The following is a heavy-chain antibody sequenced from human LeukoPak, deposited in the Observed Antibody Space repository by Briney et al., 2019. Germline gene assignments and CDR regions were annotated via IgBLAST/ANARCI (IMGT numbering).Heavy chain of an antibody. D-gene: IGHD2-2*01. Sequence: GESLKISCKGSGYSFTSYWIGWVRQMPGKGLEWMGIIYPGDSGTRYSPSFQGQVTISADKSISTAYLQWSSLKASDTAMYYCALLANRNYCSSTSCQGYYGMDVWGQGTTVTVSS. V-gene: IGHV5-51*01. CDR3: ALLANRNYCSSTSCQGYYGMDV. J-gene: IGHJ6*02. CDR2: IYPGDSGT. CDR1: GYSFTSYW.